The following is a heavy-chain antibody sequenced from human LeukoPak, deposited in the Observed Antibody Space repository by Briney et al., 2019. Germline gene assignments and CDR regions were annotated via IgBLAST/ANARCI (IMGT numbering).Heavy chain of an antibody. D-gene: IGHD1-26*01. J-gene: IGHJ4*02. CDR1: GFTFSSYA. V-gene: IGHV3-23*01. CDR2: LSGSGGNT. Sequence: PGGSLRLSCAASGFTFSSYAMSWVRQAPGKGLEWVSALSGSGGNTFYADSVKGRFTISRDNSKNTLYLQMNGLRADDTAVYYCGKDLQGYYRVCDYWGQGTLVTVSS. CDR3: GKDLQGYYRVCDY.